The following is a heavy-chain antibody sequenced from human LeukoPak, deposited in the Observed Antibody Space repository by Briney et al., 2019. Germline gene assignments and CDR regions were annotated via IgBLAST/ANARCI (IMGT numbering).Heavy chain of an antibody. D-gene: IGHD7-27*01. CDR2: IYYSGST. V-gene: IGHV4-31*03. CDR3: AREGLGTVNDAFDI. J-gene: IGHJ3*02. Sequence: SETLSLTCTVSGGSISSGGYYWSWIRQHPGKGLEWIGYIYYSGSTYYNPSLKSRVTISVDTSKNQFSLKLSSVTAADTAVYYCAREGLGTVNDAFDIWGQGTMVTVSS. CDR1: GGSISSGGYY.